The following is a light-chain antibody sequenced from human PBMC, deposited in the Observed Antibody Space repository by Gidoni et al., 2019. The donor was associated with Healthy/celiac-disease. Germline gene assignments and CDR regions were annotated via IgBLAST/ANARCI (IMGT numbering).Light chain of an antibody. CDR2: WAS. CDR3: QQCYSTPGT. V-gene: IGKV4-1*01. J-gene: IGKJ4*01. CDR1: QSVLYSSNNKNY. Sequence: DIVMTQSPDSLAVSLGERATINCKSSQSVLYSSNNKNYLAWYQQKPGQPPKLLIYWASTRESGVPDRFSGSGSGTDFTLTISSLQAEDVAVYYCQQCYSTPGTFGGGTKVEIK.